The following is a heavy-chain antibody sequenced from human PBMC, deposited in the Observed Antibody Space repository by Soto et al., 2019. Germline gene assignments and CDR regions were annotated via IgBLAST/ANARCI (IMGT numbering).Heavy chain of an antibody. CDR2: IDHDANK. CDR1: GYSISSGYY. D-gene: IGHD2-2*01. CDR3: ARDMHDSTAFDY. Sequence: SETLSLTCAVSGYSISSGYYWGWIRQPPGKGLEWIANIDHDANKYCTPSLKSRVTISVDTSKNQFSLMLTSATAADTAVYYCARDMHDSTAFDYWGQGLLVTVTS. V-gene: IGHV4-38-2*02. J-gene: IGHJ4*02.